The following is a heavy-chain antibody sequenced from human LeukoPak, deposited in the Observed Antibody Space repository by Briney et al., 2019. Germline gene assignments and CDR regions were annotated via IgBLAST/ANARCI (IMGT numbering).Heavy chain of an antibody. V-gene: IGHV3-11*06. J-gene: IGHJ3*02. D-gene: IGHD4-11*01. CDR3: ARWRYYGNYVDAFDI. CDR2: INPSSTNT. CDR1: GFTFSDYY. Sequence: GGSLRLSCAASGFTFSDYYMSWIRQAPGKGLEWVSYINPSSTNTNYADSVKGRFTISRDNAKNSLYLQMNSLRAEDTAVYYCARWRYYGNYVDAFDIWGQGTMVTVSS.